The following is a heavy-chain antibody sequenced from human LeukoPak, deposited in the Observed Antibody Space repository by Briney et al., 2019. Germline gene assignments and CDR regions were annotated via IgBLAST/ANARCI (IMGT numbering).Heavy chain of an antibody. CDR3: ATSGIVVVVAATRTVPDY. CDR1: GFKFNKYA. Sequence: GGSLRLSCTASGFKFNKYAMHWVRQAPGKGLQWVALISYDGTTDYYAGSVLGRFTISRDNSNNTLSLQMNSLRAEDTAVYYCATSGIVVVVAATRTVPDYWGQGTLVTVSS. V-gene: IGHV3-30*07. CDR2: ISYDGTTD. J-gene: IGHJ4*02. D-gene: IGHD2-15*01.